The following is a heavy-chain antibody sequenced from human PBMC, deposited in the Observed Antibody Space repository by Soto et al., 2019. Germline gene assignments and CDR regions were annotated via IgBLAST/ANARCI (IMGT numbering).Heavy chain of an antibody. CDR3: VRMGFSGGGYLSYYYYGMDI. J-gene: IGHJ6*02. Sequence: PGLSLKIPCKGSGYSFTKYWIGRVRQMPGKGLEWMAIIYPDESDTRYSPSFQGQVTISADKSISTAYLQWSSLKASDTAMYYCVRMGFSGGGYLSYYYYGMDIWGQGTTVTVSS. V-gene: IGHV5-51*01. CDR1: GYSFTKYW. CDR2: IYPDESDT. D-gene: IGHD5-12*01.